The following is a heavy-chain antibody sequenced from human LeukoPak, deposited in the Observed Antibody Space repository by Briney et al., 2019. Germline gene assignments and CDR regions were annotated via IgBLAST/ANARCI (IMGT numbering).Heavy chain of an antibody. Sequence: SETLSLTCTVSGGSISSYYWSWIRQPPGKGLEWIGYIYYSGSTNYNPSLKSRVTISVDTSKNHFSLKLTSVTAADTAVYYCARGGYSGYGFDYWGQGTLVTVSS. V-gene: IGHV4-59*01. D-gene: IGHD5-12*01. J-gene: IGHJ4*02. CDR2: IYYSGST. CDR1: GGSISSYY. CDR3: ARGGYSGYGFDY.